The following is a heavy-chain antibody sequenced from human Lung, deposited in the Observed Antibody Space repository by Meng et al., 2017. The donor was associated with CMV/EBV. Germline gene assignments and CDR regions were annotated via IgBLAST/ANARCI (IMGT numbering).Heavy chain of an antibody. D-gene: IGHD5-12*01. V-gene: IGHV4-59*01. CDR3: ARFDIDVEGYYGMDV. CDR2: ISDSGST. CDR1: GDSIGTYY. J-gene: IGHJ6*02. Sequence: SETLSLXCTVSGDSIGTYYWNWLRQSPGKGLEWIGYISDSGSTNYNPSLKSRVAFSLDTSKNQFSLKLSSVTAADTAVYYCARFDIDVEGYYGMDVWGQGTTVTVSS.